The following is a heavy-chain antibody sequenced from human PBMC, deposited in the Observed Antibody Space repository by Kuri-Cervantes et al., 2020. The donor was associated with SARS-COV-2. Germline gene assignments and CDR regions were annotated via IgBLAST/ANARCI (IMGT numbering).Heavy chain of an antibody. CDR1: GGTFSSYA. J-gene: IGHJ5*02. Sequence: ASVKVSCKASGGTFSSYAISWVRQAPGQRLEWMGWINAGNGNTKYSQKFQGRVTITRDTSASTAYMELSSLRSEDTAVYYCARVLSSSWSHNWFDPWGQGTLVTVSS. D-gene: IGHD6-13*01. CDR3: ARVLSSSWSHNWFDP. V-gene: IGHV1-3*01. CDR2: INAGNGNT.